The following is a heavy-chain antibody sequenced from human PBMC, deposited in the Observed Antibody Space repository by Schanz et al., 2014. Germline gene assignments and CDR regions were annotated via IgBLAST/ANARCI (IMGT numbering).Heavy chain of an antibody. Sequence: QVQLVQSGGEVKKPGASATVSCKASGYTFNNHGISWVRQAPGQGLEWMGWISVYHGHTNYAEKVHGRVTMTTDTAARTAYMDPRNVRMDDTALYYYARAIPYCTSNSCSGVDAYGDWGQGTLVTVSS. CDR3: ARAIPYCTSNSCSGVDAYGD. D-gene: IGHD2-2*01. CDR2: ISVYHGHT. CDR1: GYTFNNHG. J-gene: IGHJ4*02. V-gene: IGHV1-18*01.